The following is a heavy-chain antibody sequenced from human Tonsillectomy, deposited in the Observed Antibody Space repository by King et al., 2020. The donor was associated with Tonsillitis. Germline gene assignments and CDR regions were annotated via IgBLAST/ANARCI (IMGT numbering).Heavy chain of an antibody. CDR3: AKTAPIYYYYMDV. J-gene: IGHJ6*03. CDR2: ISGSGSST. D-gene: IGHD5-12*01. Sequence: VQLVESGGGLVQPGGSLRLSCAASGFTFSSYAITWVRQAPGKGLEWVSTISGSGSSTYYADSVKGRFTISRDNSKNTLYLPMNSLRAEDTAVYYCAKTAPIYYYYMDVWGKGTSVTVSS. CDR1: GFTFSSYA. V-gene: IGHV3-23*04.